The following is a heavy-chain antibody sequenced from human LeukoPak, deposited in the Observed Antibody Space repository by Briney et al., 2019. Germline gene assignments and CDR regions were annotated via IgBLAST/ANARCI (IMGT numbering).Heavy chain of an antibody. J-gene: IGHJ4*02. CDR3: ARDNRDDFWSGYYYY. CDR2: IIPIFGTA. CDR1: GGTFSSYA. Sequence: SVKVSCKASGGTFSSYAISWVRPAPGQGLEWMGGIIPIFGTANYAQKFQGRVTITADESTSTAYMELSSLRAEDTAVYYCARDNRDDFWSGYYYYWGQGTLVTVSS. D-gene: IGHD3-3*01. V-gene: IGHV1-69*13.